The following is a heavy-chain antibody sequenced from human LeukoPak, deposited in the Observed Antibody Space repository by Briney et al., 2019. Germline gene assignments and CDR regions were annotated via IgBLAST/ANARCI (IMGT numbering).Heavy chain of an antibody. V-gene: IGHV1-18*01. CDR3: ARELGDFWSGYPNWFDP. CDR2: ICAYNGNT. CDR1: GYTFTSYG. Sequence: ASVKVSCKASGYTFTSYGISWVRQAPGQGLEWMGWICAYNGNTNYAQKLQGRVTMTTDTSTSTAYMELRSLRSDDTAVYYCARELGDFWSGYPNWFDPWGQGTLVTVSS. J-gene: IGHJ5*02. D-gene: IGHD3-3*01.